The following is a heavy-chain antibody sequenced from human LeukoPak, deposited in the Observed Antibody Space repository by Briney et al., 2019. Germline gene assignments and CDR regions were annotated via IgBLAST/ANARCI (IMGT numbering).Heavy chain of an antibody. CDR2: IYYSGST. CDR3: ARQQDSSYYYYYMDV. D-gene: IGHD2-15*01. Sequence: SETLSLTCTVSGGSISSYYWSWIRQPPGKGLEWIGYIYYSGSTNYNPSLKSRVTISVDTSKNQFSLKLSSVTAADTAVYYCARQQDSSYYYYYMDVWGKGTTVTVSS. V-gene: IGHV4-59*08. CDR1: GGSISSYY. J-gene: IGHJ6*03.